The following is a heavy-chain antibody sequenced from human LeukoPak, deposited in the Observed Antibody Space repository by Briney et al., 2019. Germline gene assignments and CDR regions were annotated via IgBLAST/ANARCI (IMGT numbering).Heavy chain of an antibody. Sequence: GGSLRLSCTASGFTFGDYAMSWVRQAPGKGLEWVGFIRSKAYGGTTEYAASVKGRFTISRDDSKSIAYLQMNSLKTEDTAVYYCTREIPDYYYYYMDVWGKGTTVTVSS. CDR2: IRSKAYGGTT. J-gene: IGHJ6*03. V-gene: IGHV3-49*04. D-gene: IGHD1-14*01. CDR3: TREIPDYYYYYMDV. CDR1: GFTFGDYA.